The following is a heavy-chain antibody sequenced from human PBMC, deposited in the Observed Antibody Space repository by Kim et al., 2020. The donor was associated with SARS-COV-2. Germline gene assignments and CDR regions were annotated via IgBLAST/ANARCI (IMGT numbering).Heavy chain of an antibody. D-gene: IGHD2-15*01. CDR2: IRSETYDAAT. V-gene: IGHV3-49*04. CDR3: TLSALSGGAFLYLNF. CDR1: RFTFSDYA. Sequence: GRSLRLSCTDPRFTFSDYAVTWVRQTPGKGLECIGFIRSETYDAATEYGASVRGRITLSRDDYKNIAYLQLDSLRADDTALYYCTLSALSGGAFLYLNFWGEGTLGTVSS. J-gene: IGHJ4*02.